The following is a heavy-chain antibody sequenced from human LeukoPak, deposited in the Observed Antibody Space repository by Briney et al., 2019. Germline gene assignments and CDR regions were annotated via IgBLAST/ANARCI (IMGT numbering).Heavy chain of an antibody. D-gene: IGHD3-16*02. Sequence: ASVKVSCKASGGTFSSYAISWVRQAPGQGLEWMGGIIPIFGTANYAQKFQGRVTITADESTSTAYMELSSLRSEDTAVYYCARIYVWGSYRPEYAFDIWGQGTMVTVSS. V-gene: IGHV1-69*13. J-gene: IGHJ3*02. CDR1: GGTFSSYA. CDR2: IIPIFGTA. CDR3: ARIYVWGSYRPEYAFDI.